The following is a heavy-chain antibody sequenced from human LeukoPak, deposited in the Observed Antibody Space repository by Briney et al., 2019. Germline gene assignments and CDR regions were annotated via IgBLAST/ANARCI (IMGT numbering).Heavy chain of an antibody. CDR1: GYTFTSYD. V-gene: IGHV1-8*01. Sequence: ASVKVSCKASGYTFTSYDINWVRQATGQGLEWMGWMNPNSGNTGYAQKFRGRVTMTRNTSISTAYMELSSLRSEDTAVYYCARGGVNYDFWSGYYELSDYWGQGTLVTVFS. CDR3: ARGGVNYDFWSGYYELSDY. D-gene: IGHD3-3*01. J-gene: IGHJ4*02. CDR2: MNPNSGNT.